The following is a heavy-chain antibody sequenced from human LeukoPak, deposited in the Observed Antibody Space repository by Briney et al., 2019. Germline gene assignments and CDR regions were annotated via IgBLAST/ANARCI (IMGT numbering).Heavy chain of an antibody. CDR2: FNLQGST. J-gene: IGHJ4*02. CDR3: AREGGPYRPLDY. CDR1: GGSISNTNW. Sequence: SETLSLTCGVSGGSISNTNWWTWFRQPPGKGLEWIGEFNLQGSTNYNPSLKSGVAISLDKSENHISLKLTSVTAADTAVYYCAREGGPYRPLDYSGQGTLVTVAS. V-gene: IGHV4-4*02.